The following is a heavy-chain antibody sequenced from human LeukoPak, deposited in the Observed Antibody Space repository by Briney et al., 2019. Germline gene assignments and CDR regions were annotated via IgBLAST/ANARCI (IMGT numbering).Heavy chain of an antibody. D-gene: IGHD4-17*01. V-gene: IGHV1-2*02. CDR3: ARASGNTVTTPNWFDP. Sequence: ASVKVSCKASGYTFTDYYVHWARQAPGQGLKWMGWINPNSGSTNYAQKLQGRVTMTRDTSISTAYMELSGLRSDDTAVYYCARASGNTVTTPNWFDPWGQGTLVTVSS. CDR2: INPNSGST. J-gene: IGHJ5*02. CDR1: GYTFTDYY.